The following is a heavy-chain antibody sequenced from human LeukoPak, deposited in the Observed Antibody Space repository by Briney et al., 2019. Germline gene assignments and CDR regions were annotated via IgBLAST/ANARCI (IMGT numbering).Heavy chain of an antibody. D-gene: IGHD3-9*01. Sequence: SPSETLSLTCAVSGGSISSGGYSWSWIRQHPGKGLEWIGYIYYSGSTYYNPSLKSRVTISVDTSKNQFSLKLSSVTAADTAVYYCAREGSLWYDISGIDYWGQGTLVTVSS. CDR3: AREGSLWYDISGIDY. CDR1: GGSISSGGYS. V-gene: IGHV4-31*11. J-gene: IGHJ4*02. CDR2: IYYSGST.